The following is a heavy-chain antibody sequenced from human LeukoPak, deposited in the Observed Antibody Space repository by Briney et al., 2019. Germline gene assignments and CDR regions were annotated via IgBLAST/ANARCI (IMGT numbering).Heavy chain of an antibody. CDR2: ISYDGSNK. CDR1: GFTFSSYA. Sequence: PGGSLRLSCAASGFTFSSYAMHWVRQAPGKGLEWVAVISYDGSNKYYADSVKGRFTISRDNSKNTLYLQMNSLRAEDTAVYYCASGNYDFWSGYSLTYNDAFDIWGQGTMVTVSS. J-gene: IGHJ3*02. CDR3: ASGNYDFWSGYSLTYNDAFDI. V-gene: IGHV3-30-3*01. D-gene: IGHD3-3*01.